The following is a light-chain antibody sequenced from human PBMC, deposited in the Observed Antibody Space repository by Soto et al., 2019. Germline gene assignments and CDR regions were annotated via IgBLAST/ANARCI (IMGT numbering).Light chain of an antibody. CDR2: DAS. CDR3: QQRRSWPPTIT. CDR1: QSVSTY. V-gene: IGKV3-11*01. J-gene: IGKJ5*01. Sequence: EIVLTQSPATLSLSPGERSTLSCISSQSVSTYLAWYQQRPGQAPRLLIYDASYRATDIPPRFSGSGSGTDFTLTISSLEPEDFAVYYCQQRRSWPPTITFGQGTRLEIK.